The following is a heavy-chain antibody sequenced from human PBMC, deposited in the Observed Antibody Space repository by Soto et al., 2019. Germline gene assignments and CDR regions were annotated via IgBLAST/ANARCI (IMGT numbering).Heavy chain of an antibody. CDR2: TSYTGNT. Sequence: TLSLTCIFSGCSITSYHWTWIRHFPGKGLEWIAYTSYTGNTNYNPSLQSRVTISMDTSKNQLSLKLTSMTAADTAMYYCARQIYDSDTGPNFQYYFDSWGQGTPVTVSS. V-gene: IGHV4-59*08. J-gene: IGHJ4*02. CDR3: ARQIYDSDTGPNFQYYFDS. CDR1: GCSITSYH. D-gene: IGHD3-22*01.